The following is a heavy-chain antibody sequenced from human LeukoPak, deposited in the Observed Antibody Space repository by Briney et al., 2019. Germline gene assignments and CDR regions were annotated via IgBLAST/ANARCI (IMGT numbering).Heavy chain of an antibody. J-gene: IGHJ4*02. D-gene: IGHD6-13*01. Sequence: SETLSLTCTVSGGSLSSGGYYWSWIRQHPGKGLEWIGYIYHTGSTYYNPSLKSRVTIPVDTSKKQFSLKLTSVTAADTAVYYCARGVSSNWCFDYWGQGTLVTVSS. CDR1: GGSLSSGGYY. CDR2: IYHTGST. V-gene: IGHV4-31*03. CDR3: ARGVSSNWCFDY.